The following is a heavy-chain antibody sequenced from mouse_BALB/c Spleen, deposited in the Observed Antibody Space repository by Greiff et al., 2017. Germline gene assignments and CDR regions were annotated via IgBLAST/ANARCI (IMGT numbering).Heavy chain of an antibody. Sequence: DVKLQESGPGLVKPSQSLSLTCSVTGYSITSGYYWNWIRQFPGNKLEWMGYISYDGSNNYNPSLKNRISITRDTSKNQFFLKLNSVTTEDTATYYCAREYVSYAMDYWGQGTSVTVSS. J-gene: IGHJ4*01. CDR2: ISYDGSN. V-gene: IGHV3-6*02. CDR1: GYSITSGYY. D-gene: IGHD6-2*01. CDR3: AREYVSYAMDY.